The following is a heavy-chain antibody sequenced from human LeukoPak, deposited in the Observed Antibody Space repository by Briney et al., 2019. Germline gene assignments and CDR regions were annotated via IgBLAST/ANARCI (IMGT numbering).Heavy chain of an antibody. D-gene: IGHD2-2*01. V-gene: IGHV3-33*08. J-gene: IGHJ6*04. Sequence: QPGRSLRLSCAASGFNFGSYGMHWVRQAPGKGLEWVAVIWYDGSNKYYADSVKGRFTFSRDNSKNTLYLQMNSLRAEDTAVYYCARDGGYCSSTSCPPTPYYYGMDVWGKGTTVTVSS. CDR3: ARDGGYCSSTSCPPTPYYYGMDV. CDR2: IWYDGSNK. CDR1: GFNFGSYG.